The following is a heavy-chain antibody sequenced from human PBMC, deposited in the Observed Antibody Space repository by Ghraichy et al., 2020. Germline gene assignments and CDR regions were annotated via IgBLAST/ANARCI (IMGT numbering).Heavy chain of an antibody. CDR3: AKVGGSYYLARHYFDY. V-gene: IGHV3-48*02. CDR2: ISSGSTTI. D-gene: IGHD1-26*01. J-gene: IGHJ4*02. Sequence: SCAASGFTFSSYSMNWVRQAPGKGLEWVSYISSGSTTIYYADSVKGRFTISRDNAKNSLYLQMNSLRDDDTAVYYCAKVGGSYYLARHYFDYWGQGTLVTVSS. CDR1: GFTFSSYS.